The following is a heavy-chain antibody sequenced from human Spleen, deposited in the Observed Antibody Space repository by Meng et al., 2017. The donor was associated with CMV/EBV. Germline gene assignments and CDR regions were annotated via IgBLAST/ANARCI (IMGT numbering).Heavy chain of an antibody. J-gene: IGHJ5*02. CDR3: ARGTCTSTNCYSWLDP. CDR1: GYTFTSYG. V-gene: IGHV1-8*02. D-gene: IGHD2-2*01. CDR2: MNPNKGNT. Sequence: ASVKVSCKASGYTFTSYGINWVRQAAGQGLEWMGWMNPNKGNTGYAQKFQGRVTMTRDTSTNTAYMELSSLTSEDTAVYYCARGTCTSTNCYSWLDPWGQGTLVTVSS.